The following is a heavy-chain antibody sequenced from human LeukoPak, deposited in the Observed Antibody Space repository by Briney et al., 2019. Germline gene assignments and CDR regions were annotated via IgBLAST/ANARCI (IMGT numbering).Heavy chain of an antibody. CDR3: AREGDGYNSPIDY. CDR2: ISSSSLYI. V-gene: IGHV3-21*01. D-gene: IGHD5-24*01. CDR1: GFTFSIYE. J-gene: IGHJ4*02. Sequence: PGGSLRLSCAASGFTFSIYEMNGLPEPPGKGREGFSSISSSSLYIYYADSVKGRFTISRDNAKNSLFLQMNSLRAEDTAVYYCAREGDGYNSPIDYWGQGTLVTVSS.